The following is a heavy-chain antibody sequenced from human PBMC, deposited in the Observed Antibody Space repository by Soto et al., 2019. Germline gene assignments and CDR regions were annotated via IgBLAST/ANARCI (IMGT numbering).Heavy chain of an antibody. Sequence: QVQLVESGGGVVQPGRSLRLSCSASGFTFSSYGMHWVRQAPGKGLAWVAVISYYGSNKYYADSVKGRFTISRDNSKNTLYLQMNSLRAEDTAVYYCAKDLYSYDSSGYLDYCGQGTLVTVSS. CDR3: AKDLYSYDSSGYLDY. D-gene: IGHD3-22*01. CDR2: ISYYGSNK. CDR1: GFTFSSYG. V-gene: IGHV3-30*18. J-gene: IGHJ4*02.